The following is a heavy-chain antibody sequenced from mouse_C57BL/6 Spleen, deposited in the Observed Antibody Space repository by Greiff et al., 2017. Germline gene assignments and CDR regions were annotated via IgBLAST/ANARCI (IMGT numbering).Heavy chain of an antibody. V-gene: IGHV1-74*01. CDR1: GYTFTSYW. CDR2: IHPSDSDT. D-gene: IGHD1-1*01. J-gene: IGHJ4*01. Sequence: QVQLQQPGAELVKPGASVKVSCKASGYTFTSYWMHWVKQRPGQGLEWIGRIHPSDSDTNYNQKFKGKATLTVDKSSSTAYMQLSSLTSEDSAVYYWAITPHYYCSSPCAMDYWGQGTSVTVSS. CDR3: AITPHYYCSSPCAMDY.